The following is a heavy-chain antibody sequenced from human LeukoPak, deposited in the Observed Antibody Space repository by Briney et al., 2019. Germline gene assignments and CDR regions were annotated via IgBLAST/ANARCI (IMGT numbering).Heavy chain of an antibody. D-gene: IGHD2/OR15-2a*01. CDR1: GFTFINAW. Sequence: GGSLRLSCATSGFTFINAWLSWVRQAPGKGLEWVGRIKSDGTTDYAAPVKGRFTISRDVSKATLYLQMNSLKTEDTAIYYCTTVSHFYLGGQGTLDTVSS. CDR2: IKSDGTT. CDR3: TTVSHFYL. V-gene: IGHV3-15*01. J-gene: IGHJ4*02.